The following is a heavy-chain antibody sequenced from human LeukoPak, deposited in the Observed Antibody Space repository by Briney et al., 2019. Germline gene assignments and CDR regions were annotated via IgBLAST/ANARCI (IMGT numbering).Heavy chain of an antibody. Sequence: SVTLSLTCTVSGGSISSYYWSWIRQPPGQGLEWIGYIYYSGGTNYNPSLKSRVTISIDTSKNQFSLKLSSVPAADTAVYYCAREDFGGNSFWGQGTLVTVSS. CDR1: GGSISSYY. CDR2: IYYSGGT. J-gene: IGHJ4*02. CDR3: AREDFGGNSF. V-gene: IGHV4-59*01. D-gene: IGHD4-23*01.